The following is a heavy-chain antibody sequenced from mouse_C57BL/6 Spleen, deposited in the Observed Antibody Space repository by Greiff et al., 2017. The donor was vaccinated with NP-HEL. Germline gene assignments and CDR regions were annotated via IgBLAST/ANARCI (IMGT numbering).Heavy chain of an antibody. J-gene: IGHJ4*01. CDR1: EYEFPSHD. Sequence: EVKLMESGGGLVQPGESLKLSCESNEYEFPSHDMSWVRKTPEKRLELVAAINSDGGSTYYPDTMERRFIISRDNTEKTLYLQMSSLRSEDTALYYCARQDKAGAMDYWGQGTSVTVSS. CDR2: INSDGGST. V-gene: IGHV5-2*01. CDR3: ARQDKAGAMDY.